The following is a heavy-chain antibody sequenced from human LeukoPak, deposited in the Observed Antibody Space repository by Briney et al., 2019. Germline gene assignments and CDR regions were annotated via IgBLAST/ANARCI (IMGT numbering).Heavy chain of an antibody. Sequence: SETLSLTCTVSGVSLSSDKYYWTWIRQRPGKGLEWIGHIYYSGSTSFNPSLKSRVSMSMDTSKSQFSLKLTSVTAADTAVYYCATPYCGAISCLDVFDVWCQGTVVTVSS. V-gene: IGHV4-31*03. D-gene: IGHD2-21*01. CDR3: ATPYCGAISCLDVFDV. CDR2: IYYSGST. CDR1: GVSLSSDKYY. J-gene: IGHJ3*01.